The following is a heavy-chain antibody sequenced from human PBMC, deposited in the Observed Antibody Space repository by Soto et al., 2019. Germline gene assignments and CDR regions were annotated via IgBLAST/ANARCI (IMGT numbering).Heavy chain of an antibody. CDR2: IKTKPDDGTI. Sequence: GGSLRLSCAASGLIFSDVWMTWVRQAPGKGLEWVGRIKTKPDDGTIDYAAPVRGRFTISRDDSKNTLYLQMTSLTPDDTGVYYCTTSNPGVDFWGPGTLVTVSS. D-gene: IGHD1-1*01. J-gene: IGHJ4*02. V-gene: IGHV3-15*01. CDR3: TTSNPGVDF. CDR1: GLIFSDVW.